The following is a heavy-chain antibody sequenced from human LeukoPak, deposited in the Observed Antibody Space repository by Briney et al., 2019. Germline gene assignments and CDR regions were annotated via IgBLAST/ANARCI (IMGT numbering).Heavy chain of an antibody. V-gene: IGHV4-34*01. CDR2: INHSGST. CDR1: GGSFSGYY. D-gene: IGHD3-16*01. CDR3: ASLGGVGSIDY. J-gene: IGHJ4*02. Sequence: PSETPSLTCAVYGGSFSGYYWSWIRQPPGKGLEWIGEINHSGSTNYNPSLKSRVTISVDTSKNQFSLKLSSVTAADTAVYYCASLGGVGSIDYWGQGILVTVSS.